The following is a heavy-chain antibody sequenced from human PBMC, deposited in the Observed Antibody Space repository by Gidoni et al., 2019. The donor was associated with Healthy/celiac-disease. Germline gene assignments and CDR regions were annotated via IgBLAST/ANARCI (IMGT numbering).Heavy chain of an antibody. J-gene: IGHJ3*02. Sequence: QVQLVESGGGVVQPGRSLRLSCAASGFTFSSYGMHWVRQAPGKGLEWVAVISYDGSNKYYADPVKGRFTISRDNSKNTLYLQMNSLRAEDTAVYYCANDAFDIWGQGTMVTVSS. V-gene: IGHV3-30*18. CDR1: GFTFSSYG. CDR2: ISYDGSNK. CDR3: ANDAFDI.